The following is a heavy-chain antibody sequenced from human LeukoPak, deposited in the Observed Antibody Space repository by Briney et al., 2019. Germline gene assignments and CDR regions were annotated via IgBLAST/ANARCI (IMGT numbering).Heavy chain of an antibody. CDR2: IHYSGSS. V-gene: IGHV4-59*03. CDR1: GDSISNFY. D-gene: IGHD2-8*01. CDR3: ALAPNSNWFDF. Sequence: SETLSLTCTVSGDSISNFYWNWIRQSPGKGLEWIGSIHYSGSSVYNPSLKSRGTISIDTSRKQFFLKLNSVTAADTAVYFCALAPNSNWFDFWGPGTLVTVSS. J-gene: IGHJ5*01.